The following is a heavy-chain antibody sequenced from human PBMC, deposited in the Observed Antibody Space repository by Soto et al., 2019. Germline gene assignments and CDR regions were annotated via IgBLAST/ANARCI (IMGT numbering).Heavy chain of an antibody. CDR2: IYSGGST. V-gene: IGHV3-53*04. D-gene: IGHD3-9*01. CDR3: ARVVVRTLRYFDWLLFRWFDP. CDR1: GFTVSSNY. J-gene: IGHJ5*02. Sequence: AGGSLRLSCAASGFTVSSNYMSWVRQAPGKGLEWVSVIYSGGSTYYADSVKGRFTISRHNSKNTLYLQMNSLRAEDTAVYYCARVVVRTLRYFDWLLFRWFDPWGQGTLVTVSS.